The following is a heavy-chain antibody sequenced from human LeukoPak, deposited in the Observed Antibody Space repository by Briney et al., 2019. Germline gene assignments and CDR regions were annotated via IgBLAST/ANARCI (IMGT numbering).Heavy chain of an antibody. CDR1: GFIFDDYG. D-gene: IGHD3-22*01. J-gene: IGHJ4*02. Sequence: GGSLRLSCAASGFIFDDYGMSWVRQAPGKGLEWVSGINWNGGSTGYADSVKGRFTISRDNAKNSLYLQMNSLRAEDTALYYCARGGGNYYDSSGYRPLDYWGQGTLVTVSS. CDR2: INWNGGST. V-gene: IGHV3-20*04. CDR3: ARGGGNYYDSSGYRPLDY.